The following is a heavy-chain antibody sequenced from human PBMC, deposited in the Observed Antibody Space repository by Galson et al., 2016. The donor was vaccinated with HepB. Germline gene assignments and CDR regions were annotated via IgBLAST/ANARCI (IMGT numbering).Heavy chain of an antibody. CDR3: ARDGGLGGSWGRFDL. J-gene: IGHJ5*02. Sequence: SETLSLTCSVSGGSISSYYWSWIRQPPGKGLEWIAYIYYSGSTSYNPSLKSRVTISVDKSKNQFSLKRRSVTAADTAVYYCARDGGLGGSWGRFDLWGQGTLVTVSS. V-gene: IGHV4-59*01. CDR1: GGSISSYY. CDR2: IYYSGST. D-gene: IGHD6-13*01.